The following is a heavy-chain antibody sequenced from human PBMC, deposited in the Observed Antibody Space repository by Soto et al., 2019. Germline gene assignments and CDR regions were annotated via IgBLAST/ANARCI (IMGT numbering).Heavy chain of an antibody. D-gene: IGHD2-8*01. Sequence: GGSLRLSCAASGFTSTYYVMNWVRQAPGKGLEWVSSISGSGTTTFYADSVKGRFIISRDNSKNTLYLQMNSLRAEDTALCYCAKDRVGGVPDAFDIWGQGTMVTVSS. J-gene: IGHJ3*02. CDR1: GFTSTYYV. CDR3: AKDRVGGVPDAFDI. CDR2: ISGSGTTT. V-gene: IGHV3-23*01.